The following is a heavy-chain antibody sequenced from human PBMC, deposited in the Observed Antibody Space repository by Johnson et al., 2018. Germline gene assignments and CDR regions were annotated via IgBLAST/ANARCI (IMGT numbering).Heavy chain of an antibody. Sequence: VQLVESGGGVVQPGRSLGLSCAASGFTFDDYAMSWVRQAPGKGLEWVSAISGSGGSTYYADSVKGRFTISRDNAKNTLDLQMTSLRAEDTAVYYCAKDPAGSSSDYDYYWMDVWGQGTTVTVSS. CDR3: AKDPAGSSSDYDYYWMDV. V-gene: IGHV3-23*04. CDR1: GFTFDDYA. D-gene: IGHD6-6*01. CDR2: ISGSGGST. J-gene: IGHJ6*02.